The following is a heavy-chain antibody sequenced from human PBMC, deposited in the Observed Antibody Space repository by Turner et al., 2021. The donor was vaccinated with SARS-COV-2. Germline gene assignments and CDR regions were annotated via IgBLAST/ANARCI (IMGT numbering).Heavy chain of an antibody. J-gene: IGHJ4*02. V-gene: IGHV1-8*01. CDR3: ARTFTAMVRVDY. CDR2: MNTNSGNT. CDR1: GYTFTSYD. Sequence: QVQLVQSGAEVRKPGASVKVSCKASGYTFTSYDINWVPQAPGQGLELMGWMNTNSGNTGYAQKFQGRVTMTRNTSISTAYMELSSLRSEDTAVYYCARTFTAMVRVDYWGQGTLVTVSS. D-gene: IGHD5-18*01.